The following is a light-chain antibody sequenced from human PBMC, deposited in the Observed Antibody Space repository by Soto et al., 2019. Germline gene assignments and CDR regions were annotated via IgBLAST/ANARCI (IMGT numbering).Light chain of an antibody. V-gene: IGKV3-15*01. CDR3: QHYNNWPLT. CDR2: GAS. J-gene: IGKJ4*01. CDR1: QSVSSN. Sequence: EIVMTQSPATLSVSPGERATLSCRASQSVSSNLAWYQQKPAQAPRLLIYGASTRATDIPARFSGSGSGTEFTLTITSLQSEDFAVYYCQHYNNWPLTFGGGTKVEIK.